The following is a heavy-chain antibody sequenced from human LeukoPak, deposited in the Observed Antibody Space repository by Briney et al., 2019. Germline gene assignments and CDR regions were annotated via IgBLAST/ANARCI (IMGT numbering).Heavy chain of an antibody. CDR3: AGGSGWYSVDAFDI. CDR1: GFTFSSYG. J-gene: IGHJ3*02. CDR2: ISYDGSNK. D-gene: IGHD6-19*01. Sequence: PGRSLRLSCAASGFTFSSYGMHWVRQAPGKGLEWVAVISYDGSNKYYADSVKGRFTISRDNSKNTLYLQMNSLRAEDTAVYYCAGGSGWYSVDAFDIWGQGTMVTVSS. V-gene: IGHV3-30*03.